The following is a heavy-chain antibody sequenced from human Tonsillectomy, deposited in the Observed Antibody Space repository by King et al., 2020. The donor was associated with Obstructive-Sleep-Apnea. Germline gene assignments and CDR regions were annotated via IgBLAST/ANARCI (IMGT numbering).Heavy chain of an antibody. CDR3: ARHRGVEDYGGYGDYFDY. CDR2: RYYGGNT. CDR1: GGSLSNYY. Sequence: LQLQESGPGLGKPSETLSRTCTVSGGSLSNYYWSWIRQPPGKGLEGVVYRYYGGNTNFNPSLKSGVTISADTSKSQVSLRLSSVTAADTAVYYCARHRGVEDYGGYGDYFDYWGQGTLVTVSS. V-gene: IGHV4-59*08. J-gene: IGHJ4*02. D-gene: IGHD5-12*01.